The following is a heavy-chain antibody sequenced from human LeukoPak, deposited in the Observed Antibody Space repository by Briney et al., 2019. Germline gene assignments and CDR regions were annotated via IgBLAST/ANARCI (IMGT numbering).Heavy chain of an antibody. D-gene: IGHD5-24*01. V-gene: IGHV3-11*04. Sequence: PGGSLRLSCAASGFTISDYYMNWIRQAPGKGLEWVSYISGSGSTIYYAESVKGRITISRDNAKNSLYLQMNSLRAEDTAVYYCARGRDGYNLVDAFDIWGQGIMVTVSS. J-gene: IGHJ3*02. CDR2: ISGSGSTI. CDR1: GFTISDYY. CDR3: ARGRDGYNLVDAFDI.